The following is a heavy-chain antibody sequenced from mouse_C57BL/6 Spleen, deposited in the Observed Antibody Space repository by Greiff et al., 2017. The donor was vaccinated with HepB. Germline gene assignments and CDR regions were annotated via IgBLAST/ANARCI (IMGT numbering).Heavy chain of an antibody. CDR1: GYTFTSYG. D-gene: IGHD1-1*01. CDR2: VYPRSGNT. CDR3: GRGRVYGSSPPGFAY. Sequence: QVQLQQSGAELARPGASVKLSCKASGYTFTSYGISWVKQRTGQGLEWIGEVYPRSGNTYYNEKFKGKATLTADKSSSTAYMELSSLTSEDSAVYFCGRGRVYGSSPPGFAYWGQGTLVTVSA. V-gene: IGHV1-81*01. J-gene: IGHJ3*01.